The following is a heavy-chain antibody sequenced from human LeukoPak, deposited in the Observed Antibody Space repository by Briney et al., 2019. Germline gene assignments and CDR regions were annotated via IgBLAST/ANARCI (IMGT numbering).Heavy chain of an antibody. CDR2: ISSSSSYI. V-gene: IGHV3-21*01. CDR1: GFTFISYS. CDR3: ARDPPRDSSGYTLYYFDY. J-gene: IGHJ4*02. D-gene: IGHD3-22*01. Sequence: GGSLRLFCAASGFTFISYSMNWVRQAPGKGLEWVSSISSSSSYIYYADSVKGRFTISRDNAKNSLYLQMNSLRAEDTAVYYCARDPPRDSSGYTLYYFDYWGQGTIVTVSS.